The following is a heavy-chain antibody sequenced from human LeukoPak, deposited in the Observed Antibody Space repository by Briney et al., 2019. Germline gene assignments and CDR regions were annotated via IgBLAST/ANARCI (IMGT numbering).Heavy chain of an antibody. V-gene: IGHV1-69*05. CDR3: ARDRGSGSYGCDY. J-gene: IGHJ4*02. CDR1: GGTFSSYA. Sequence: SVKVSCKASGGTFSSYAISWVRQAPGQGLEWMGGIIPIFGTANYAQKFQGRVTITTDESTSTAYMELSSLRSEDTAVYYCARDRGSGSYGCDYWGQGTPVTVSS. D-gene: IGHD3-10*01. CDR2: IIPIFGTA.